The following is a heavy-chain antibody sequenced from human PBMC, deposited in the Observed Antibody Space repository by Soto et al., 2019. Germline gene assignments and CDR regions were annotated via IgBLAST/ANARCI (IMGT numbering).Heavy chain of an antibody. CDR3: ATSRDSLLNKRFDP. V-gene: IGHV5-51*01. Sequence: VECLSSSCKISGYTFHNYWIVWVLQMPGKGLEWMGIIYPGDSETKYSPSFQGQVTISADKSISTAYLQWSSLKASDTAMYYCATSRDSLLNKRFDPWGQGTMVTVSS. D-gene: IGHD3-10*01. J-gene: IGHJ5*02. CDR2: IYPGDSET. CDR1: GYTFHNYW.